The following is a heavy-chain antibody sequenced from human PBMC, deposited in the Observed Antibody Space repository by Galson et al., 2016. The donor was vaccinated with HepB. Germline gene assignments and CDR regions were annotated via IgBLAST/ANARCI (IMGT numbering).Heavy chain of an antibody. V-gene: IGHV3-9*01. J-gene: IGHJ1*01. Sequence: SLRLSCAASGFIFKDYAMHWVRQAPGKGLEWVSSISCNSGSKGYADSVKGQFTISRDNAKNSLYLQMNSLRAEDTAFYYCSQDKASMSVGATNFQHGGQGTLVTVSS. CDR1: GFIFKDYA. CDR3: SQDKASMSVGATNFQH. D-gene: IGHD1-26*01. CDR2: ISCNSGSK.